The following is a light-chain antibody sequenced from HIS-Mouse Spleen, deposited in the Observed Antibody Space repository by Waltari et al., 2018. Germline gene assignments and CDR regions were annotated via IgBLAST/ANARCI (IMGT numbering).Light chain of an antibody. CDR1: ALPKKY. J-gene: IGLJ2*01. CDR2: EDS. V-gene: IGLV3-10*01. CDR3: YSTDSSSNHRV. Sequence: SYELTQPPSVSVSPGQTARITCSGDALPKKYAYWYQQKSGQAPVLGIYEDSKRPPGVPEGFSGSSSGRMATLTVSGAQMEDEADYYYYSTDSSSNHRVYGGGTRLTVL.